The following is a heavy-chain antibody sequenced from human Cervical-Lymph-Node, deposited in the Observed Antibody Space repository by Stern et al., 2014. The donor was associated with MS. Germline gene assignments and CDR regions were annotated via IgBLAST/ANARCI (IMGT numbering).Heavy chain of an antibody. V-gene: IGHV3-11*01. Sequence: VQLVESGGGLVKPGGSLRLSCAASGFTFSDHYMTWIRQAPGKGLEWVSFISSSGTTIYDADSVKGRFTISRYNAKNSLYLQMNGLRAEDTAIYYCARFKIASYYYYYYGMDVWGQGTTVTVSS. D-gene: IGHD2-21*01. J-gene: IGHJ6*02. CDR1: GFTFSDHY. CDR2: ISSSGTTI. CDR3: ARFKIASYYYYYYGMDV.